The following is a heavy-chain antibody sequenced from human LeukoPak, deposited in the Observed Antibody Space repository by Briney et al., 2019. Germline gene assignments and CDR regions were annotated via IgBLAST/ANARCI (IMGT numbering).Heavy chain of an antibody. V-gene: IGHV3-23*01. Sequence: TGGSLRLSCAASGFTFSSYAMSWVRQAPGKGLEWVSAISGSGGSTYYADSVKGRFTISRDNSKNTLYLQMNSLRAEDTAVYYCAKTYNYYDSSGYPDYWGQGTLVTVSS. CDR1: GFTFSSYA. D-gene: IGHD3-22*01. CDR3: AKTYNYYDSSGYPDY. CDR2: ISGSGGST. J-gene: IGHJ4*02.